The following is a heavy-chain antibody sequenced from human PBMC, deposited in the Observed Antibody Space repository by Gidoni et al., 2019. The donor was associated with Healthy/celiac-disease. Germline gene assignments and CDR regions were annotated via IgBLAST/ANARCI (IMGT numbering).Heavy chain of an antibody. CDR3: ARERYSSGGVDY. Sequence: EVQLVESGGGLVKPGGSLRLSCAASGFTFSSYSMNWVRQAPGKGLEWVSSISISSSYIYYADSVKGRFTISRDNAKNSLYLQMNSLRAEDTAVYYCARERYSSGGVDYWGQGTLVTVSS. J-gene: IGHJ4*02. CDR1: GFTFSSYS. CDR2: ISISSSYI. D-gene: IGHD6-19*01. V-gene: IGHV3-21*01.